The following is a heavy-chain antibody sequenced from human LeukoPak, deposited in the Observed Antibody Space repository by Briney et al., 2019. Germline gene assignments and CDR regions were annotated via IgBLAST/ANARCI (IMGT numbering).Heavy chain of an antibody. J-gene: IGHJ6*03. CDR3: ARESPSRGYSYGNMYYYMDV. V-gene: IGHV4-59*01. CDR2: LFHTRGA. Sequence: NASETLSLTCAVSGGSISGYYWSWSRQPPGRGVEWIGNLFHTRGAWYKSSLKSRVTTSVDTSKNQFSLKLSSVTAADTAVYYCARESPSRGYSYGNMYYYMDVWGKGTTVTVSS. CDR1: GGSISGYY. D-gene: IGHD5-18*01.